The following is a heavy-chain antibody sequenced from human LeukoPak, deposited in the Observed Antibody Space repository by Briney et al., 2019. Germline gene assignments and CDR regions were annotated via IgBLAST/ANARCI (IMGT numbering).Heavy chain of an antibody. V-gene: IGHV1-2*02. D-gene: IGHD2-21*02. CDR3: AIIDCGGDCSYYYGMDV. CDR2: INPNSGGT. CDR1: GYTFTGYY. Sequence: ASVKVSFKAPGYTFTGYYMHWVRQAPGQGLEWMGWINPNSGGTNYAQKFQGRVTMTRDTSISTACMELSRLRSDDTAVYYCAIIDCGGDCSYYYGMDVWGQGTTVTVSS. J-gene: IGHJ6*02.